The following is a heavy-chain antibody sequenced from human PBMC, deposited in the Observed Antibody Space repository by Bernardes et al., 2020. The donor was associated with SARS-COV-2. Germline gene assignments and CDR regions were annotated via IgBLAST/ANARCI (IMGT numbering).Heavy chain of an antibody. CDR3: ARAPTMELWLRGYYFDY. D-gene: IGHD5-18*01. J-gene: IGHJ4*02. V-gene: IGHV3-53*01. CDR1: GFTVTISY. Sequence: GGSLRLSCAASGFTVTISYMSWVRQAPGKGLEWVSLIDSVGNIYNADSVKGRFTISRDNSKNTVYLQMNSLRAEDTALYYCARAPTMELWLRGYYFDYWGLGTLLTVSS. CDR2: IDSVGNI.